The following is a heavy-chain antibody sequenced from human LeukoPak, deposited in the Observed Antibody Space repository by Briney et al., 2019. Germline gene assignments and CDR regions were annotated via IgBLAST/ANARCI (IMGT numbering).Heavy chain of an antibody. CDR2: ISHDSGIR. CDR3: ARGQGEAYDFWSGYSYYFDY. J-gene: IGHJ4*02. D-gene: IGHD3-3*01. Sequence: GGSLRLSCAASGFTLSRDSMNWDRQAPGKGLEWISYISHDSGIRFYADSVRGRFTISRDNAKNSLYLQMHSLRAEDTAVYYCARGQGEAYDFWSGYSYYFDYWGQGTLVTVSS. V-gene: IGHV3-48*01. CDR1: GFTLSRDS.